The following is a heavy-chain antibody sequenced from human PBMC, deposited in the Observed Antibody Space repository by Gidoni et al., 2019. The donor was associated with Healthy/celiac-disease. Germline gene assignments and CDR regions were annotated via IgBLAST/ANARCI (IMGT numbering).Heavy chain of an antibody. V-gene: IGHV3-30*18. D-gene: IGHD3-22*01. CDR1: GFTFSSYG. Sequence: QVQLVESGGGVVQPGRSLRLPCAAPGFTFSSYGMHWVRQAPGKGLEWVAVISDDGSNKYYADSVKGRFTISRDNSKNTLYLQMNSLRAEDTAVYYCAKVGPTYYYDSSGYLGYWGQGTLVTVSS. CDR2: ISDDGSNK. J-gene: IGHJ4*02. CDR3: AKVGPTYYYDSSGYLGY.